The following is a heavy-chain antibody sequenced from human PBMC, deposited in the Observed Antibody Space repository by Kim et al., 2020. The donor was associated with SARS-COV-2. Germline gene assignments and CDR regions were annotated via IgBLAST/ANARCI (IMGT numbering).Heavy chain of an antibody. V-gene: IGHV3-30*18. CDR2: ISYDGSNK. D-gene: IGHD6-19*01. Sequence: GGSLRLSCAASGFTFSSYGMHWVRQAPGKGLEWVAVISYDGSNKYYADSVKGRFTISRDNSKNTLYLQMNSLRAEDTAVYYCAKESSGWCLGDYWGQGTLVTVSS. CDR1: GFTFSSYG. CDR3: AKESSGWCLGDY. J-gene: IGHJ4*02.